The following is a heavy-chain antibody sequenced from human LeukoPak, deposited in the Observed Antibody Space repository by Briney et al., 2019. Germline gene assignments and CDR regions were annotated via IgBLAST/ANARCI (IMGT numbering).Heavy chain of an antibody. J-gene: IGHJ4*02. CDR1: GGSISSSSYY. V-gene: IGHV4-39*07. D-gene: IGHD4-17*01. Sequence: SETLSLTCTVSGGSISSSSYYWSWIRQPPGKGLEWIGEINHSGSTNYNPSLKSRVTISVDTSKNQFSLKLSSVTAADTAVYYCARGPWVTTESRCVHCFDYWGQGTLVTVSS. CDR3: ARGPWVTTESRCVHCFDY. CDR2: INHSGST.